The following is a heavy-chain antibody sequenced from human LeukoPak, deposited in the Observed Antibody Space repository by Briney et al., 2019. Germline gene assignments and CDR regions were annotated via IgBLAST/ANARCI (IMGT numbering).Heavy chain of an antibody. V-gene: IGHV3-53*01. Sequence: GALRLSCAASGFTVSSNYMSWVRQAPGKGLEWVSVIYSGGSRYYADSVKGRFTISRDNANNSLYLQMNSLRAEDTAVYYRAELGITMIGGVWGKGTTVTISS. J-gene: IGHJ6*04. CDR3: AELGITMIGGV. D-gene: IGHD3-10*02. CDR1: GFTVSSNY. CDR2: IYSGGSR.